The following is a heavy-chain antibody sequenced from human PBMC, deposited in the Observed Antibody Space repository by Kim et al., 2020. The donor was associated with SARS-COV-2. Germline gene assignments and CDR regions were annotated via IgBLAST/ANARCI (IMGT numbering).Heavy chain of an antibody. CDR2: INPNSGGT. Sequence: ASVKVSCKASGYTFTGYYMHWVRQAPGQGLEWMGWINPNSGGTNYAQKFQGWVTMTRDTSISTAYMELSRLRSDDTAVYYCARDRVGGRGVIINGFDPWGQGTLVTVSS. V-gene: IGHV1-2*04. J-gene: IGHJ5*02. D-gene: IGHD3-10*01. CDR3: ARDRVGGRGVIINGFDP. CDR1: GYTFTGYY.